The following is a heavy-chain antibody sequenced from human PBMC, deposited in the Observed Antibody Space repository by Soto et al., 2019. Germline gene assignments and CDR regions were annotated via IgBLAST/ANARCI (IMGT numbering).Heavy chain of an antibody. CDR1: GFTFSSYG. J-gene: IGHJ4*02. CDR2: IWYDGSNK. CDR3: ARGFEQKACDY. Sequence: QVQLVESGGGVVQPGRSLRLSCAASGFTFSSYGMHWVRQAPGKGLEGVAVIWYDGSNKYYADSVKGRFTISRDNSKNTLYLQMNSLRAEDTAVYYCARGFEQKACDYWGQGTLVTVSS. D-gene: IGHD3-3*01. V-gene: IGHV3-33*01.